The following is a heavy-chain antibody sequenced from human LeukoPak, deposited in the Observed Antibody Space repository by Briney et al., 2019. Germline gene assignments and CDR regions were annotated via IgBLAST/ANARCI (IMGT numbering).Heavy chain of an antibody. CDR2: IYYSGST. V-gene: IGHV4-39*07. J-gene: IGHJ4*02. CDR3: AMFYTVTTGYYFDY. CDR1: GGSFSSSSYY. Sequence: SETLSLTCTVSGGSFSSSSYYWGWIRQPPGKGLEWIGSIYYSGSTYYNPSLKSRVTISVDTSKNQFSLKLSSVTAADTAVYYCAMFYTVTTGYYFDYWGQGTLVTVSS. D-gene: IGHD4-17*01.